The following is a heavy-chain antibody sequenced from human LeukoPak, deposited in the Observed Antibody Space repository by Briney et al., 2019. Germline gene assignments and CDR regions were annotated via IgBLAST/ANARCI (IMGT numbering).Heavy chain of an antibody. V-gene: IGHV4-59*01. CDR2: IDYSGST. CDR1: GNSISTYY. J-gene: IGHJ1*01. Sequence: PSETLSLTCTVSGNSISTYYWSWIRQPPGKGLEWIGYIDYSGSTIHNPSLKSRVTISVNTSKNQSSLQLTSVTAADTAVYYCARSGGLYTSTWYFHRWGQGTLVTVSS. D-gene: IGHD6-13*01. CDR3: ARSGGLYTSTWYFHR.